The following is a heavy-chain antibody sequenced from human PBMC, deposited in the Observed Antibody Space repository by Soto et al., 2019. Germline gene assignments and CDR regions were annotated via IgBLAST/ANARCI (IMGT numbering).Heavy chain of an antibody. CDR2: IDTAGDT. V-gene: IGHV3-13*01. CDR1: GFTFYSYD. J-gene: IGHJ3*02. CDR3: ARFWYGAFDI. D-gene: IGHD6-13*01. Sequence: EVQLVESGGGLVQPGGSLRLSCAVSGFTFYSYDMHWVRQPTGKGLEWVSAIDTAGDTYYPGSVKGRFTISREKAKNSLYLQMNSLRAGYTAVYYCARFWYGAFDIWGQGTLVTVSS.